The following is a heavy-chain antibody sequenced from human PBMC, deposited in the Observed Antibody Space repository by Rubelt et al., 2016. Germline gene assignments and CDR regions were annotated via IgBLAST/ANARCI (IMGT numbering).Heavy chain of an antibody. D-gene: IGHD6-13*01. J-gene: IGHJ4*02. CDR2: IYHSGST. V-gene: IGHV4-4*02. CDR1: GGSISSSNW. Sequence: QVQLQESGPGLVKPSGTLSLTCAVSGGSISSSNWWSWVRQPPGKGLEWIGEIYHSGSTNYNPSLKSRVTISVDTSKSQFSLKLSSVTAADTAVYYCARHHSSSWTVFDYWGQGTLVTVSS. CDR3: ARHHSSSWTVFDY.